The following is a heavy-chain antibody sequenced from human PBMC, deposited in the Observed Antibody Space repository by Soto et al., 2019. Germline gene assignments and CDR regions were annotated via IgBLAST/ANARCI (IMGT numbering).Heavy chain of an antibody. CDR3: AREYSYGYYYYYGMDV. D-gene: IGHD5-18*01. V-gene: IGHV4-31*03. CDR1: VGSISSGGYY. J-gene: IGHJ6*02. Sequence: PSYPLSLTCTVSVGSISSGGYYWSWILQHPGKGLEWIGYIYYSGSTYYNPSLKSRVTISVDTSKNQFSLKLSSVTAADTAVYYCAREYSYGYYYYYGMDVWGQGTTVTVSS. CDR2: IYYSGST.